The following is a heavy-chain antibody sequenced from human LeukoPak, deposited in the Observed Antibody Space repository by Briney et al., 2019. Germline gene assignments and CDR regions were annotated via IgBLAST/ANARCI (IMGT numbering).Heavy chain of an antibody. J-gene: IGHJ4*02. V-gene: IGHV1-2*02. CDR1: DLAFTDYY. CDR3: ARAPASTWGSGSYAFEY. CDR2: ISPESGGT. D-gene: IGHD3-10*01. Sequence: ASVKVSCKASDLAFTDYYIHWVRQAPGQGPEWMGWISPESGGTNYAQKFQGRATMSSVTSIRTVYMDLTRLTSADSAVYYCARAPASTWGSGSYAFEYWGQGSLVTVS.